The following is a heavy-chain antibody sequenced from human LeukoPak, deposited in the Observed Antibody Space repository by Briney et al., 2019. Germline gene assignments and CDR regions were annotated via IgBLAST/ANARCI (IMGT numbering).Heavy chain of an antibody. D-gene: IGHD4-17*01. CDR2: ISAYNGNT. Sequence: GASVTVSFKASGYTFTSYGISRVRQAPGQGLEWMGWISAYNGNTNYAQKLQGRVTMTTDTSTSTAYMELRSLRSDDTAVYYCARCEYGDYGMDVWGQGTTVTVSS. V-gene: IGHV1-18*01. CDR1: GYTFTSYG. J-gene: IGHJ6*02. CDR3: ARCEYGDYGMDV.